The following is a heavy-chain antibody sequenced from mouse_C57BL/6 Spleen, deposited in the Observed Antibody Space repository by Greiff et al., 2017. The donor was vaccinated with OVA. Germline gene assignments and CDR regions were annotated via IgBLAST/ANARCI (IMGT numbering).Heavy chain of an antibody. J-gene: IGHJ4*01. D-gene: IGHD2-1*01. V-gene: IGHV2-5*01. CDR2: IWRGGST. CDR3: AKGNYGNDYAMDY. Sequence: VQLQQSGPGLVQPSQSLSITCTVSGFSLTSYGVHWVRQSPGKGLEWLGVIWRGGSTDYNAAFMSRLSITKDNSKSQVFFKMNNLQADDTAIYDCAKGNYGNDYAMDYWGQGTSVTVSA. CDR1: GFSLTSYG.